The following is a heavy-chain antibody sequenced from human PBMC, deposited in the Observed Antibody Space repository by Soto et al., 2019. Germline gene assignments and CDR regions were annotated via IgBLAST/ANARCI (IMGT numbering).Heavy chain of an antibody. V-gene: IGHV3-33*01. CDR2: IWYDGSNK. Sequence: VGSLRLSGAASGFTFSSYGMHWVRQAPGKGLEWVAVIWYDGSNKYYADSVKGRFTISRDNSKNTLYLQMNSLRAEDTAVYYCARAVGSSSRYDWFDPWGQGTLVTVSS. CDR1: GFTFSSYG. J-gene: IGHJ5*02. D-gene: IGHD6-13*01. CDR3: ARAVGSSSRYDWFDP.